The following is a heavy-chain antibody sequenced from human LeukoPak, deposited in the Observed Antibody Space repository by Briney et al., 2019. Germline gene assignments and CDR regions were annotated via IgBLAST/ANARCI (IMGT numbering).Heavy chain of an antibody. CDR1: GGTFSSYA. V-gene: IGHV1-69*05. CDR3: ATDDKYQLPPKGGY. D-gene: IGHD2-2*01. CDR2: IIPIFGTA. Sequence: SVKVSCKASGGTFSSYAISWVRQAPGQGLEWMGGIIPIFGTANYAQKFQGRVTITTDESTSTAYMELSSLRSEDTAVYYCATDDKYQLPPKGGYWGQGTLVTVSS. J-gene: IGHJ4*02.